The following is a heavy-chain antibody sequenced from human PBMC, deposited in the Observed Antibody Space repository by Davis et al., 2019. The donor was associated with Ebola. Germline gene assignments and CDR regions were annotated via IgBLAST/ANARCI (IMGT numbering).Heavy chain of an antibody. CDR3: ATGEFRGYSYGTGFN. CDR1: EYTLAELS. Sequence: ASVKVSCKVSEYTLAELSIHWVRQAPGKGLEWMGSFDPEHGGAIYSQKFQGRVTMTEDTSTDTAYMELSSLRSEDTALYFCATGEFRGYSYGTGFNWGQGTRVTVSS. V-gene: IGHV1-24*01. D-gene: IGHD5-18*01. J-gene: IGHJ4*02. CDR2: FDPEHGGA.